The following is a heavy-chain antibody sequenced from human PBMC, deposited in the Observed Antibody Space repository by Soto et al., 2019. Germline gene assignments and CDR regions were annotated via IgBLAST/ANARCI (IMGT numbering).Heavy chain of an antibody. J-gene: IGHJ5*02. V-gene: IGHV1-8*01. CDR1: GYTFTSYD. Sequence: QVQLVQSGAEVKKPGASVKVSCKASGYTFTSYDINWVRQATGQGLEWMGWMNPNSGNTGYAQKFQGRVNLTRNTSTSTAYMELSSLRSEDTDVYYCARERANRLDPWGQGTLVTVSS. CDR3: ARERANRLDP. CDR2: MNPNSGNT.